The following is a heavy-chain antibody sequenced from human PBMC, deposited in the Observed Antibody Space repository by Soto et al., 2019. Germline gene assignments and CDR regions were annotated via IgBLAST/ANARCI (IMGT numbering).Heavy chain of an antibody. V-gene: IGHV3-23*01. CDR1: GFSFSSYA. Sequence: GGSLRLSCEASGFSFSSYAMIWVRQAPGKGLEWVSVISGSGGSSYFADSVKGRFTISRDNSKNMLYLEMSSLRAEDTAVYFCAKGSIEYSASIDYWGQGTLVTVSS. D-gene: IGHD4-4*01. J-gene: IGHJ4*02. CDR2: ISGSGGSS. CDR3: AKGSIEYSASIDY.